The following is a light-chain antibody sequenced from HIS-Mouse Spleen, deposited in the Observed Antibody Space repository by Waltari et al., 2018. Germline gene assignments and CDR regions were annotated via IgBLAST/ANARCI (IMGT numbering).Light chain of an antibody. CDR3: QSYDSSLSGVV. V-gene: IGLV1-40*01. J-gene: IGLJ2*01. Sequence: QSVLTQPPSVSGAPGQRVTISCTGSSSNIRAGYDVHWYQQLPGTAPKLLIYGRRVRPSGVPARFSGSKSGPSASLAITGLQAEDEADYYCQSYDSSLSGVVFGGGTKLTVL. CDR1: SSNIRAGYD. CDR2: GRR.